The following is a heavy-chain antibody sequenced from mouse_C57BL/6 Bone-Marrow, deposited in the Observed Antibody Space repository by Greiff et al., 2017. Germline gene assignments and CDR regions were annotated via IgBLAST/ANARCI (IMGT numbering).Heavy chain of an antibody. CDR3: ARNTVVAPMDY. CDR1: GYTFTDYY. J-gene: IGHJ4*01. D-gene: IGHD1-1*01. Sequence: QVQLQQSGPELVKPGASVKISCKASGYTFTDYYINWVKQRPGQGLEWIGWIFPGCGSTYYNEKFKGKATLTVDKSSSTAYMLLRSLASEDSAVYFCARNTVVAPMDYWGQGTSVTVSS. V-gene: IGHV1-75*01. CDR2: IFPGCGST.